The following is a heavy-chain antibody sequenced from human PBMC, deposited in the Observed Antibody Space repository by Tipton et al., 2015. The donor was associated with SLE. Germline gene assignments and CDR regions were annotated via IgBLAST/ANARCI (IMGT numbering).Heavy chain of an antibody. CDR1: GFSVSSNY. CDR2: IYSGGGT. J-gene: IGHJ6*04. Sequence: SLRLSCAASGFSVSSNYLSWVRQAPGKGLEWVSLIYSGGGTYYADSVRGRFIISRHTFENTLYLQLNSLRPEDTAVYYCASHNAITMVRGAVLVWGKGTTVTVSS. D-gene: IGHD3-10*01. V-gene: IGHV3-53*04. CDR3: ASHNAITMVRGAVLV.